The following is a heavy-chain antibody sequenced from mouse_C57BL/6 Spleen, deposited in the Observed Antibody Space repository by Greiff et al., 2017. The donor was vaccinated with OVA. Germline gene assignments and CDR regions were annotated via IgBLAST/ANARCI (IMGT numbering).Heavy chain of an antibody. Sequence: QVQLKQSGAELVKPGASVKISCKASGYAFSSYWMNWVKQRPGKGLEWIGQIYPGDGDTNYNGKFKGKATLTADKSSSTAYMQLSSLTSEDSAVYFCARTGTEDAVDYWGQGTSVTVSS. CDR2: IYPGDGDT. D-gene: IGHD3-3*01. CDR1: GYAFSSYW. V-gene: IGHV1-80*01. CDR3: ARTGTEDAVDY. J-gene: IGHJ4*01.